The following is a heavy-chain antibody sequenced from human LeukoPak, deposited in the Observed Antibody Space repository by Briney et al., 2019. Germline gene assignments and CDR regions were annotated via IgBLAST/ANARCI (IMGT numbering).Heavy chain of an antibody. CDR3: AKDRIATTRGSDFDY. J-gene: IGHJ4*02. D-gene: IGHD3-10*01. V-gene: IGHV3-23*01. CDR2: ISGSGGST. CDR1: GCTFSSYA. Sequence: PGGSLRLSCAASGCTFSSYAMSWVRQAPGKGLEWVSAISGSGGSTYYADSVKGRFTISRDNSKNTLYLQMNSLRAEDTAVYYCAKDRIATTRGSDFDYWGQGTLVTVSS.